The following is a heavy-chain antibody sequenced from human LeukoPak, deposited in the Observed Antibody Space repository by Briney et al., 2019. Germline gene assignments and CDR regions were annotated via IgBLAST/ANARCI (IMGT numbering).Heavy chain of an antibody. Sequence: PGGSLRLSCVASGFGFSSYVMNCVRQAPGTGLEWVSAISGNGGSTYYADSVKGRFTISRDNSKNTLSLQMNSLRAEDTAVYYCAKGIELWLTYFDHWGQGTLVTASS. CDR1: GFGFSSYV. CDR3: AKGIELWLTYFDH. D-gene: IGHD5-18*01. V-gene: IGHV3-23*01. J-gene: IGHJ4*02. CDR2: ISGNGGST.